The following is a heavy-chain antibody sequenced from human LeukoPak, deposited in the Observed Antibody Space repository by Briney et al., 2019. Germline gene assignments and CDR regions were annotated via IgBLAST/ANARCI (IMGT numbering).Heavy chain of an antibody. CDR3: ARDLSGSYYPYFDY. J-gene: IGHJ4*02. CDR2: ISAYNGNT. Sequence: GASVKVSCKASGYTFTSYGISWVRQAPGQGLEWMGWISAYNGNTNYAQKLQGRVTMTTATSTAYMELRGLRSDDTAVYYCARDLSGSYYPYFDYWGQGALVTVSS. D-gene: IGHD1-26*01. V-gene: IGHV1-18*01. CDR1: GYTFTSYG.